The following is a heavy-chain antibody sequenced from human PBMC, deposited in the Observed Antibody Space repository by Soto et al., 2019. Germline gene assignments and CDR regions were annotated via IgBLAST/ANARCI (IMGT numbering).Heavy chain of an antibody. CDR2: INPNSGGT. CDR3: ARGGSSSLDY. Sequence: QVQLVQSGAEVKKPGASVKVSCKASGYTFTGYYMHWVRQAPGQGPEWMGWINPNSGGTTYAQKFQGRVTVTRDTSISTAYMELSSLRSVDTAVYNCARGGSSSLDYWGQGTLVTVSS. CDR1: GYTFTGYY. V-gene: IGHV1-2*02. D-gene: IGHD6-6*01. J-gene: IGHJ4*02.